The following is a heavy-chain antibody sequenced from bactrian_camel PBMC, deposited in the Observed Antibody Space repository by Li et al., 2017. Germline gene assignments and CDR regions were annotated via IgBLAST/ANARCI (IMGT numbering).Heavy chain of an antibody. CDR1: GLTYTSYC. V-gene: IGHV3S1*01. CDR2: ISADGNSR. D-gene: IGHD2*01. J-gene: IGHJ4*01. Sequence: HVQLVESGGDSVQPGGSLRLSCEVSGLTYTSYCMVWFRQVPGKEREGVATISADGNSRFYGASVKGRFTISRDNAKNTLYLHMNSQNSEDTAMYYCAALLRYGGQCDSLLKDAFSHVGQGTQVTVS.